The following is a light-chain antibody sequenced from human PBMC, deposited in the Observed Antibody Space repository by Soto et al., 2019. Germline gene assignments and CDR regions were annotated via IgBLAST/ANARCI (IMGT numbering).Light chain of an antibody. CDR3: AAWDDSLSVGV. V-gene: IGLV1-47*01. Sequence: QSVLTQSPSASGTPGQRVSISCSGSTSNIGSNYVYWYQQLPGTAPKLLIYRNDERPSGVPDRFSGSKSGTSASLAISGLRAEDEADYYCAAWDDSLSVGVFGGGTKVTVL. CDR1: TSNIGSNY. CDR2: RND. J-gene: IGLJ3*02.